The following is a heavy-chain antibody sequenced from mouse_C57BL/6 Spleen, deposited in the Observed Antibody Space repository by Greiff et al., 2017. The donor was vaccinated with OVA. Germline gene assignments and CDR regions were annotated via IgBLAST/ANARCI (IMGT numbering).Heavy chain of an antibody. CDR2: IYPGDGDT. D-gene: IGHD1-1*01. V-gene: IGHV1-80*01. CDR1: GYAFSSYW. J-gene: IGHJ2*01. Sequence: QVQLQQSGAELVKPGASVKISCKASGYAFSSYWMNWVKQRPGKGLEWIGQIYPGDGDTNYNGKFKGKATLTADKSSSTAYMQLSSLTSEDSAVYFCALITTVVAPYYFDYWGQGTTLTVSS. CDR3: ALITTVVAPYYFDY.